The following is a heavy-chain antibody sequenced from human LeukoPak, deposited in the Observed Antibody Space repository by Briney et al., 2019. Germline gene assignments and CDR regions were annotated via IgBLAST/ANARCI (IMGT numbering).Heavy chain of an antibody. V-gene: IGHV1-2*02. J-gene: IGHJ4*02. CDR3: ARRYSYGSSLDY. CDR2: INSNSGGT. D-gene: IGHD5-18*01. CDR1: GYTFTGYY. Sequence: ASVKVSCKASGYTFTGYYMHWVRQAPGQGLEWMGWINSNSGGTNYAQKFQGRVTMTRDMSTSTVYMELSSLRSEDTAVYYCARRYSYGSSLDYWGQGTLVTVSS.